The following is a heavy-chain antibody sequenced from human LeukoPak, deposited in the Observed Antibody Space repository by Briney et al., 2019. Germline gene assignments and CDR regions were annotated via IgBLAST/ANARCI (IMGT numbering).Heavy chain of an antibody. Sequence: ASVKVSCKASGYTFTGYYMHWVRQAPGQGPEWMGWINPKSGGTYSAQKFQGRVTMTRDTSISTVYMELSSLRSDDTAVYYCARGRYSGSYYVDYWGQGTLVTVSS. V-gene: IGHV1-2*02. CDR1: GYTFTGYY. J-gene: IGHJ4*02. CDR3: ARGRYSGSYYVDY. D-gene: IGHD1-26*01. CDR2: INPKSGGT.